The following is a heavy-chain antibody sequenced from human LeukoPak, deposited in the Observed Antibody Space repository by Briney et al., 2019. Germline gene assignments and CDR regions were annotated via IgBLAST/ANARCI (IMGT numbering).Heavy chain of an antibody. CDR1: GYTFTSYG. Sequence: GESLKISCKASGYTFTSYGISWVRQAPGQGLEWMGWISAYNGNTNYAQKLQGRVTMTTDTSTSTAYMELRSLRSDDTAVYYCARERVRPGSFDYWGQGTLVTVSS. D-gene: IGHD6-6*01. CDR2: ISAYNGNT. V-gene: IGHV1-18*01. J-gene: IGHJ4*02. CDR3: ARERVRPGSFDY.